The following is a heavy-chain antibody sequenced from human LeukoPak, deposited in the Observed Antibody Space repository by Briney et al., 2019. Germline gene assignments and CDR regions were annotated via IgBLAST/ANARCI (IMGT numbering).Heavy chain of an antibody. CDR1: AFTFSSYG. V-gene: IGHV3-30*02. CDR2: IRNDGSNK. J-gene: IGHJ5*02. CDR3: ARDLGQYYDTSDNWFDP. Sequence: GGSLRLSCAASAFTFSSYGMHWVRQAPGKGLEWVAFIRNDGSNKYHTDSVKGRFTISRDNSKNTLNLQMNSLRAEDTAVYYCARDLGQYYDTSDNWFDPWGQGTLVTVSS. D-gene: IGHD3-22*01.